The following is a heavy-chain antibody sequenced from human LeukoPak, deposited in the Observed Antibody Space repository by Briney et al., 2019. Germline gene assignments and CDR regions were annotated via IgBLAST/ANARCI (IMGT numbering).Heavy chain of an antibody. J-gene: IGHJ6*03. Sequence: SETLSLTCTVSGGSISSYYWSWIRQPPGKGLEWIGYIYYSGSTNYNPSLKSRVTISVDTSKNQFSLKLSSVTAADTAVYYCARRAGAARYYYYYYMDVWGKGTTVTVSS. V-gene: IGHV4-59*08. CDR2: IYYSGST. D-gene: IGHD6-6*01. CDR1: GGSISSYY. CDR3: ARRAGAARYYYYYYMDV.